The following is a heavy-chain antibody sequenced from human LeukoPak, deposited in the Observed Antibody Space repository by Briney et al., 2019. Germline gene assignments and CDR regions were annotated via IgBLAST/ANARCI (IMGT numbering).Heavy chain of an antibody. J-gene: IGHJ4*02. V-gene: IGHV3-53*01. CDR1: GFTVSSNY. CDR3: AKSAFRGSGSYYSYFDC. Sequence: GGSLRLSCAASGFTVSSNYMSWVRQAPGKGLEWVSVIYSGGSTYYADSVKGRFTISRDNSKNTLYLQMNSLRAEDTAVYYCAKSAFRGSGSYYSYFDCWGQGTLVTVSS. CDR2: IYSGGST. D-gene: IGHD3-10*01.